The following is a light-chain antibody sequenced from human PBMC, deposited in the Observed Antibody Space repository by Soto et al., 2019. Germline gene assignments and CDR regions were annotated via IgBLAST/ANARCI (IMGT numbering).Light chain of an antibody. CDR3: HQYGSLYT. V-gene: IGKV3-20*01. J-gene: IGKJ2*01. Sequence: EIVLTQSPGTLSLSPGERATLSCRASQSARSSYLAWYQQKPGQAPRLLIYGASSRATGIPDRFSGSGSGTDFTLTISRLEPEDFAVYYCHQYGSLYTFGQGTKLEIK. CDR1: QSARSSY. CDR2: GAS.